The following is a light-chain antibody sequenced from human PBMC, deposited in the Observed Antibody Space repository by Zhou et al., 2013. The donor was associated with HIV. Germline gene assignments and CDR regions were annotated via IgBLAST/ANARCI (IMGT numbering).Light chain of an antibody. J-gene: IGKJ1*01. CDR3: QQYHSSSQT. V-gene: IGKV1-NL1*01. Sequence: DIQMTQSPSSLSASVGDRVTLTCRASQGISASLAWYQQKPGKAPKLLLFGASTLQSGVPSRFSGSGSGTDFTLTISSLQPEDFATYYCQQYHSSSQTFGQGTKVDIK. CDR2: GAS. CDR1: QGISAS.